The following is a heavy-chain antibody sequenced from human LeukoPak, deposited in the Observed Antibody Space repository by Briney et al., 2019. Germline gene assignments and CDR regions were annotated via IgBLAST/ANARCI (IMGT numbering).Heavy chain of an antibody. CDR1: GFTFSSYW. CDR3: ASSGPTYSYSSYDLYYYYYGMDV. J-gene: IGHJ6*02. V-gene: IGHV3-7*01. Sequence: GGSLRLSCAASGFTFSSYWMSWVRQAPGKGLEWVANIKQDGSEKYYVDSVKGRFTISRDNAKNSLYLQMNSLGAEDTAVYYCASSGPTYSYSSYDLYYYYYGMDVWGQGTTVTVSS. D-gene: IGHD5-12*01. CDR2: IKQDGSEK.